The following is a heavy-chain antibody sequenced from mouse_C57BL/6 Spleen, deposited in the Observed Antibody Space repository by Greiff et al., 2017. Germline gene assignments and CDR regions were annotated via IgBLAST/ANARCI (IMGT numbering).Heavy chain of an antibody. CDR2: IYPGDGDT. D-gene: IGHD2-3*01. V-gene: IGHV1-80*01. CDR1: GYAFSSYW. Sequence: VKLQQSGAELVKPGASVKFSCTASGYAFSSYWMNWVKQRPEKGLEWIGQIYPGDGDTNYNGKFKGKATLTADKSSSTAYMQLSSLTSEDTAVXFCASCRCLLRERSIDYWGQGTSVTVSS. J-gene: IGHJ4*01. CDR3: ASCRCLLRERSIDY.